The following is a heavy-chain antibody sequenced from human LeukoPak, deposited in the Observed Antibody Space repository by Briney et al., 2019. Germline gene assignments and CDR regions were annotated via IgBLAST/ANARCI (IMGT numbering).Heavy chain of an antibody. Sequence: HAGGSRRLSCAPPGFTSTSYAMSWVRQAPGKGLEWVSGISGSGGSTYYADSVNGRFTISRDNSKNTLYLQMNSLRAEDTAVYYCAKNSGGSCYSAVDYWCQGTLVTVSS. CDR2: ISGSGGST. CDR1: GFTSTSYA. V-gene: IGHV3-23*01. D-gene: IGHD2-15*01. J-gene: IGHJ4*02. CDR3: AKNSGGSCYSAVDY.